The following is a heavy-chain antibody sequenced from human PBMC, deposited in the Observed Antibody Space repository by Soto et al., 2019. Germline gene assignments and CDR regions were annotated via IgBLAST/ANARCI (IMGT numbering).Heavy chain of an antibody. D-gene: IGHD1-1*01. Sequence: QLQLQESGPGLVKPSETLSLTCTVSGGSISSSSYYWGWIRQPPGKGLEWIGSIYYSGSTYYKPSLKSRVTISVDTSKNQFSLKLSSVTAADTAVYYCARPSTTGTTVGDYWGQGTLVTVSS. J-gene: IGHJ4*02. CDR3: ARPSTTGTTVGDY. CDR2: IYYSGST. CDR1: GGSISSSSYY. V-gene: IGHV4-39*01.